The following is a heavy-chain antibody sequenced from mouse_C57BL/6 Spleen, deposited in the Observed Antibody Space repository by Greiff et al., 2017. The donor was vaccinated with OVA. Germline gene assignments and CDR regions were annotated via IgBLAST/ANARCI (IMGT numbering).Heavy chain of an antibody. J-gene: IGHJ4*01. D-gene: IGHD1-1*01. Sequence: EVQLVESGEGLVKPGGSLKLSCAASGFTFSSYAMSWVRQTPEKRLEWVAYISSGGDYIYYADTVKGRFTISRDNARNTLYLQMSSLKSEDTAMYYCTRDFYYGSSLYAMDYWGQGTSVTVSS. CDR2: ISSGGDYI. CDR3: TRDFYYGSSLYAMDY. CDR1: GFTFSSYA. V-gene: IGHV5-9-1*02.